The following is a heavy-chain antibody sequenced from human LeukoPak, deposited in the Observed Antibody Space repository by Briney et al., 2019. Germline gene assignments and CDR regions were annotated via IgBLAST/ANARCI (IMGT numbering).Heavy chain of an antibody. CDR2: IKQDGTQK. CDR3: TRDCGSDCSQAFDI. V-gene: IGHV3-7*05. CDR1: GFTFSNYW. D-gene: IGHD2-21*02. J-gene: IGHJ3*02. Sequence: GGSLRLSCAASGFTFSNYWLSWVRQAPGKGLEWVADIKQDGTQKYYVDSVEGRFTISRDNAKNSLYLQMNSLRVEDTAVYYCTRDCGSDCSQAFDIWGQGTMVTVSS.